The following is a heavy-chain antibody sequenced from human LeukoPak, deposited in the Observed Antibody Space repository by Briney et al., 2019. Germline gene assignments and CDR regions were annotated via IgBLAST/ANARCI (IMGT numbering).Heavy chain of an antibody. Sequence: GGSLRLSXAASGFTFSSYSMNWVRQAPGKGLEWVSSISSSSYIYYADSVKGRFTISRDNAKNSLYLQMNSLRAEDTAVYYCASDWGYHRFQHWGQGTLVTVSS. D-gene: IGHD2-2*01. CDR3: ASDWGYHRFQH. J-gene: IGHJ1*01. V-gene: IGHV3-21*01. CDR1: GFTFSSYS. CDR2: ISSSSYI.